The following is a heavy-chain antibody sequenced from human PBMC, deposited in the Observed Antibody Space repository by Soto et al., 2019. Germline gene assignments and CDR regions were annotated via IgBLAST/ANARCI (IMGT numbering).Heavy chain of an antibody. V-gene: IGHV4-59*08. CDR1: GGSISSYY. CDR3: ARRYGWAFDI. J-gene: IGHJ3*02. CDR2: IYYSGST. D-gene: IGHD3-16*01. Sequence: QVQLQESGPGLVKPSETLSLTCTVSGGSISSYYWSWIRQPPGKGLEWIGYIYYSGSTNYNPSLKSRVTISVDTSKNPVSLKLSSVAAADTAVYYCARRYGWAFDIWGQGTMVAVSS.